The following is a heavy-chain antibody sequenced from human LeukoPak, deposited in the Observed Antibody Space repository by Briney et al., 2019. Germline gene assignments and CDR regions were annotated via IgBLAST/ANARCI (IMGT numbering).Heavy chain of an antibody. D-gene: IGHD6-19*01. CDR3: AKNWRPRAVAGCFDY. V-gene: IGHV3-30*18. Sequence: GGSLRLSCAASGFTFSSYWMHWVRQAPGKGLEWVAVISYDGSNKYYADSVKGRFTISRDNSKNTLYLQMNSLRAEDTAVYYCAKNWRPRAVAGCFDYWGQGTLVTVSS. CDR2: ISYDGSNK. CDR1: GFTFSSYW. J-gene: IGHJ4*02.